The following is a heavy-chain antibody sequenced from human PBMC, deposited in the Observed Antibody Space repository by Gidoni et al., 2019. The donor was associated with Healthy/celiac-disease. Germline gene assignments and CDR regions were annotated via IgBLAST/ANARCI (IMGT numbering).Heavy chain of an antibody. V-gene: IGHV3-30-3*01. Sequence: QVQLVESGGGVVQPGRSLRLSCAASGFPFRSYAMHWVRQAPGKGLEWVAVISYDGSNKYYADSVKGRFTISRDNSKNTLYLQMNSLRAEDTAVYYCARDDFWSVYAGAFDIWGQGTMVTVSS. J-gene: IGHJ3*02. CDR3: ARDDFWSVYAGAFDI. CDR2: ISYDGSNK. CDR1: GFPFRSYA. D-gene: IGHD3-3*01.